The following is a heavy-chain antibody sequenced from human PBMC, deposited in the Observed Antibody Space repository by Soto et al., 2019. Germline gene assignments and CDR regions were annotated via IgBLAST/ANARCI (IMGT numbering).Heavy chain of an antibody. J-gene: IGHJ3*02. CDR2: VHYSGTT. CDR1: GGPISSYY. V-gene: IGHV4-59*01. Sequence: PSETLSLTCTVAGGPISSYYWSWIRQPPEKGLEWIGYVHYSGTTNYNPSLQSRVTMSVDTSKNQFSLSLTSVTTVDTAVYYCIGTSRDFDIWGQGISVTVSS. D-gene: IGHD2-2*01. CDR3: IGTSRDFDI.